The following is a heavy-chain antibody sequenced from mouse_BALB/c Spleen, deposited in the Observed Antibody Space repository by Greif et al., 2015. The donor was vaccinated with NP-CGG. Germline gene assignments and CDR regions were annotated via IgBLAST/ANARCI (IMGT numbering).Heavy chain of an antibody. CDR2: IYPGDGDT. D-gene: IGHD2-1*01. Sequence: QVQLQQSGAELGRPGSSVKISCKASGYAFSSYWMNWVKQRPGQGLEWIGQIYPGDGDTNYNGKFKGKATLTADKSSSTAYMQLSSLTSEDSAVYFCARVGNYYFDYWGQGTTLTVSS. CDR3: ARVGNYYFDY. V-gene: IGHV1-80*01. CDR1: GYAFSSYW. J-gene: IGHJ2*01.